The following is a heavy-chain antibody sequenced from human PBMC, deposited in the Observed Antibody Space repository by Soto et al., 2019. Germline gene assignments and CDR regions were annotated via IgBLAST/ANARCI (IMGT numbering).Heavy chain of an antibody. Sequence: ASVKVSCKASGYTFTSYGISWVRQAPGQGLEWMGWISAYNGNTNYAQKLQGRVTMTTDTSTSTAYVELRSLRSDDTAVYYCARDGGAYSSNFDYWGQGTLVTVSS. D-gene: IGHD6-13*01. CDR3: ARDGGAYSSNFDY. J-gene: IGHJ4*02. CDR2: ISAYNGNT. CDR1: GYTFTSYG. V-gene: IGHV1-18*01.